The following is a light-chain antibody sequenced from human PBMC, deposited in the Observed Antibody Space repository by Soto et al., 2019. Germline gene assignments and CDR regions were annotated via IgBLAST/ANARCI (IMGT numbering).Light chain of an antibody. J-gene: IGKJ1*01. CDR1: QSVSTN. V-gene: IGKV3-15*01. CDR3: QQYKNWPRT. Sequence: ETVMTQSAATLSVSPGEGATLSCRASQSVSTNLAWYQQKPGQAPRLLIYGASTRVTGIPARFSGSGSGTEFTLTISSLQSEDLAVYYCQQYKNWPRTFGQGTKVEIK. CDR2: GAS.